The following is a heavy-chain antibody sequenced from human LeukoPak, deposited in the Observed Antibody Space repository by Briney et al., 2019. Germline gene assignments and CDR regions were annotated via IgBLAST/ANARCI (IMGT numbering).Heavy chain of an antibody. CDR1: GFTFSSYE. V-gene: IGHV3-48*03. CDR2: ISTSGSTI. CDR3: ARARYSSGRGFDY. D-gene: IGHD6-19*01. J-gene: IGHJ4*02. Sequence: GGSLRLSCVASGFTFSSYEMNWVRQAPGKGLEWVSYISTSGSTIYYAGSVKGRFTISRDNAKNSLYLQMNTLRIEDTAVYYCARARYSSGRGFDYWGQGTLVTVSS.